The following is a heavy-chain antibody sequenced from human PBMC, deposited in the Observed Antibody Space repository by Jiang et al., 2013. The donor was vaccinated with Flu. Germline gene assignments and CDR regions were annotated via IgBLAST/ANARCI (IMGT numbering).Heavy chain of an antibody. Sequence: SGAEVKRPGSSVKVSCKASGGTFSSYAISWVRQAPGQGLEWMGGIIPIFGTANYAQKFQGRVTITADESTSTAYMELSSLRSEDTAVYYCARELFDDTVTTYNYYYGMDVWGQGTTVTVSS. CDR2: IIPIFGTA. CDR3: ARELFDDTVTTYNYYYGMDV. V-gene: IGHV1-69*01. J-gene: IGHJ6*02. CDR1: GGTFSSYA. D-gene: IGHD4-17*01.